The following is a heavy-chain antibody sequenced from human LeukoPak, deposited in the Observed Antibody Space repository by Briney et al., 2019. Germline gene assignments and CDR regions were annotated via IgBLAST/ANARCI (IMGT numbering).Heavy chain of an antibody. CDR1: GFTFSSYS. V-gene: IGHV3-21*01. J-gene: IGHJ4*02. Sequence: RPGGSLRLSCAASGFTFSSYSMNWVRQAPGKGLEWVSSISSSSSYIYYADSVKGRFTIPRDNAKNSLYLQMNSLRAEDTAVYYCARDFGFYDILTGYSSSIDYWGQGTLVTVSS. D-gene: IGHD3-9*01. CDR3: ARDFGFYDILTGYSSSIDY. CDR2: ISSSSSYI.